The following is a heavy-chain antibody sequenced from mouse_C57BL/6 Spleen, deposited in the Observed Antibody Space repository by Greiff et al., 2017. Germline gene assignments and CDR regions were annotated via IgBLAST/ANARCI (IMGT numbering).Heavy chain of an antibody. CDR1: GYTFTDYE. CDR3: TRSAFITTAAPLAY. Sequence: QVQLQQSGAELVRPGASVTLSCKASGYTFTDYEMHWVKQTPVHVLEWIGAIDPETGGTAYNQKFKGKAILTADKSSSTAYMELRSLTSEDSAVYYCTRSAFITTAAPLAYWGQGTLVTVSA. J-gene: IGHJ3*01. V-gene: IGHV1-15*01. CDR2: IDPETGGT. D-gene: IGHD1-1*01.